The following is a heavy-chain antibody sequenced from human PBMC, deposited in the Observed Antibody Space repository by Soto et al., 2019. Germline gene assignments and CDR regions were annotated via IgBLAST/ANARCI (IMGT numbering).Heavy chain of an antibody. CDR2: TFNYDGSL. V-gene: IGHV3-21*01. J-gene: IGHJ3*01. CDR3: AREEGYCGGGSCFRSAFDL. D-gene: IGHD2-15*01. CDR1: GFALSTYS. Sequence: EVQLVESGGRLVKPGGSLRLSCAVSGFALSTYSIAWVRQAPGKGLEWVSFTFNYDGSLYYADSVKGRFAISRDDAKNSVYLQMTSLRAEDTAVYYCAREEGYCGGGSCFRSAFDLWGQGTVVTVSS.